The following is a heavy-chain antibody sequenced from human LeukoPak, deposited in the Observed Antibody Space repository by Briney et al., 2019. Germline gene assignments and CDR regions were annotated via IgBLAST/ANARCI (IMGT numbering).Heavy chain of an antibody. CDR2: ISSSGSTI. Sequence: GGSLRLSCAASGFTFSDYYMSWIRQATGKGLEWVSYISSSGSTIYYADSVKGRFTISRDNAKNSLYLQMNSLRAEDTAVYYCARDLINPTGYYYGMDVWGQGTTVTVSS. CDR3: ARDLINPTGYYYGMDV. J-gene: IGHJ6*02. D-gene: IGHD1-14*01. CDR1: GFTFSDYY. V-gene: IGHV3-11*04.